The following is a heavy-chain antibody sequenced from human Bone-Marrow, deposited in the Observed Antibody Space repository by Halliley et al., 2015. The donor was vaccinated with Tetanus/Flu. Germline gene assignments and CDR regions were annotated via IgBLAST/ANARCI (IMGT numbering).Heavy chain of an antibody. V-gene: IGHV4-61*01. CDR1: GGSVSSGSYY. D-gene: IGHD3-10*01. J-gene: IGHJ4*02. Sequence: TPSLTCTVSGGSVSSGSYYWSWIRQPPGKGLEWIGYIYYSGSTNYNPSLKSRVTISVDTSKNQFSLKLSSVTAADTAVYYCARVASDYYGSGSYYYIDYWGQGTLVTVSS. CDR2: IYYSGST. CDR3: ARVASDYYGSGSYYYIDY.